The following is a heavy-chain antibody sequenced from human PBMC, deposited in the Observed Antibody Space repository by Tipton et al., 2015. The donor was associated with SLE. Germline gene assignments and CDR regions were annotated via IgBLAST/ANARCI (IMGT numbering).Heavy chain of an antibody. Sequence: TLSLTCTVSGDSITSGYYWGWIRQPPGKGLEWIGSISHTGGTYYNASLKSRVTISIDTSKNQFSLKLTSVTAADTAVYFCARDRSSVSDWGQGTQVIVSP. V-gene: IGHV4-38-2*02. CDR1: GDSITSGYY. CDR2: ISHTGGT. J-gene: IGHJ4*02. D-gene: IGHD5/OR15-5a*01. CDR3: ARDRSSVSD.